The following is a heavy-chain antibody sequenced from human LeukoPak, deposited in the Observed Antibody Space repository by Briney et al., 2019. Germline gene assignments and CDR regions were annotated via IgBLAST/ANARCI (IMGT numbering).Heavy chain of an antibody. J-gene: IGHJ4*02. CDR1: GGSISSNW. CDR3: ARDGLYYYGSGSYADY. D-gene: IGHD3-10*01. Sequence: TSGTLSLTCAVSGGSISSNWWSWVRQPPGKVLEWIGEIYHSGSTNYNPSLKSRVTISVDKSKNQFSLKLSSVTAADTAVYYCARDGLYYYGSGSYADYWGQGTLVTVSS. V-gene: IGHV4-4*02. CDR2: IYHSGST.